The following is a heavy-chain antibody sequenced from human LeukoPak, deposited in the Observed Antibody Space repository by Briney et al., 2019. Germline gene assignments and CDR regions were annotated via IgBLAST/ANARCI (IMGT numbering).Heavy chain of an antibody. CDR1: GGSISSYY. CDR2: IYYSGST. D-gene: IGHD3-22*01. V-gene: IGHV4-59*01. J-gene: IGHJ3*02. Sequence: SETLSLICTVSGGSISSYYWSWMRQPPGKGVEWIGYIYYSGSTNHNPSLKSRVTISVDTSKNQFSLKLSSVTAADTAVYYCAREEAYDSSGAFDIWGQGTMVTVSS. CDR3: AREEAYDSSGAFDI.